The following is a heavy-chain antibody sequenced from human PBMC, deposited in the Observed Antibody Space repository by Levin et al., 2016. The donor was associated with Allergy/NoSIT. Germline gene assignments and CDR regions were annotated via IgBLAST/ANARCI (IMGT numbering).Heavy chain of an antibody. J-gene: IGHJ4*02. CDR1: GYTFSSYG. CDR2: ISAYSGNA. D-gene: IGHD3-22*01. CDR3: ARGHSSSWDTSELGY. Sequence: ASVKVSCKGSGYTFSSYGISWVRQAPGQGPEWMGWISAYSGNANYAQKFQGRVTMTRDTSTSTAYMRLDNLSSDDAAVYYCARGHSSSWDTSELGYWGQGTLITVSS. V-gene: IGHV1-18*04.